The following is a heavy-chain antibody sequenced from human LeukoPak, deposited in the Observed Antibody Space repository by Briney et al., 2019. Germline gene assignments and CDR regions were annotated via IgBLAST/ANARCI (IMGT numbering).Heavy chain of an antibody. CDR2: ISWNSLNT. CDR3: AKDRGTYNYAMDV. V-gene: IGHV3-9*01. J-gene: IGHJ6*02. Sequence: GGSLRLSCAASGFTFDDYAMHWVRQPPGKGLEWVSGISWNSLNTGYADSVKGRFTISRDSAKNSLYLQMNSLRPEDTAFYYCAKDRGTYNYAMDVWGQGTTVTVSS. D-gene: IGHD1-1*01. CDR1: GFTFDDYA.